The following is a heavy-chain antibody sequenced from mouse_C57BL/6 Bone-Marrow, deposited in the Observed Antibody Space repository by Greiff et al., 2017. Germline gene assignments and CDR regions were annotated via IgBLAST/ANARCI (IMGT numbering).Heavy chain of an antibody. Sequence: VQLQQSGAELVKPGASVKLSCTASGFYIQDYYMHWVKQRTELGLEWIGRIVPEDGETKYAPKFQGKATITADTAANTAYLHLRRLTSEYTAVDNCARSYSNYVWFAYWGQETLVTVSA. J-gene: IGHJ3*01. CDR3: ARSYSNYVWFAY. V-gene: IGHV14-2*01. CDR1: GFYIQDYY. D-gene: IGHD2-5*01. CDR2: IVPEDGET.